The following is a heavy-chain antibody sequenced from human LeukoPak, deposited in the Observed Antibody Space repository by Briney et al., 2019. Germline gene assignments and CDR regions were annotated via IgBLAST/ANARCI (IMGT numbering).Heavy chain of an antibody. CDR3: ARLRSGTTVDY. J-gene: IGHJ4*02. CDR1: GGSISSSSYY. CDR2: IYYSGST. V-gene: IGHV4-39*01. D-gene: IGHD1-1*01. Sequence: TPSETLSLTCTVSGGSISSSSYYWGWIRQPPGKGLEWIGSIYYSGSTYYNPSLKSRVTISVDTSKNQFSLKLSSVTAADTAVYYCARLRSGTTVDYWGQGTLVTVSS.